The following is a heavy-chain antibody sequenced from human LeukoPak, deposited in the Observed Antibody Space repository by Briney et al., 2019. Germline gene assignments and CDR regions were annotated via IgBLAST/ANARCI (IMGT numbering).Heavy chain of an antibody. CDR2: IKQDGSEK. CDR3: ARGGGLYCSSTSCYNHWFDP. J-gene: IGHJ5*02. CDR1: GFTFSSYW. Sequence: GGSLRLSCAASGFTFSSYWMSWVRQAPGKGLEWVANIKQDGSEKYYVDSVKGRFTISRDNSKNTLYLQMNSLRAEDTAVYYCARGGGLYCSSTSCYNHWFDPWGQGTLVTVSS. D-gene: IGHD2-2*01. V-gene: IGHV3-7*01.